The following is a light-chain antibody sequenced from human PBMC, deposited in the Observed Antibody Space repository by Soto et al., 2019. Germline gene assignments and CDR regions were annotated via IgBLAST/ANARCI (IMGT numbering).Light chain of an antibody. CDR1: SSDVGAYNY. V-gene: IGLV2-14*01. J-gene: IGLJ1*01. Sequence: QSVLTQPASVSGSPGQSSTISCTGTSSDVGAYNYDSWYQQYPGEAPEVIIYDVSHRPAGVSNRFSGSKSGNTASLTISGLQTQDEADYYCSSYTSATTYVFGTGTKVTVL. CDR2: DVS. CDR3: SSYTSATTYV.